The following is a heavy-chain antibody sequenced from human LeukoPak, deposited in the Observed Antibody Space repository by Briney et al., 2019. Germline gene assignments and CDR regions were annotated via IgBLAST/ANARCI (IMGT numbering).Heavy chain of an antibody. J-gene: IGHJ5*02. Sequence: GGSLRLSCAPSGVTFSSDEMNWVRQAPGKGLEWVSYISSSGSTIYYADSVKSRFTISRDNAKNSLYLQMNSLRAEDTAVYYCARGGAVAVLQRSWFDRWGQGTLVTVS. CDR2: ISSSGSTI. D-gene: IGHD6-19*01. V-gene: IGHV3-48*03. CDR3: ARGGAVAVLQRSWFDR. CDR1: GVTFSSDE.